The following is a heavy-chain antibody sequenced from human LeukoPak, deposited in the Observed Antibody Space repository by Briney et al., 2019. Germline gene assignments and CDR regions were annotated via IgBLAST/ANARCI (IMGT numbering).Heavy chain of an antibody. CDR2: IYYSGST. D-gene: IGHD2-15*01. J-gene: IGHJ4*02. CDR1: GGSISSSSYY. V-gene: IGHV4-39*01. CDR3: ARLGYCSGGSCNSDY. Sequence: SETLSLTCTVSGGSISSSSYYWGWIRQPPGKGLEWIGSIYYSGSTYYNPSLKSRVTISADTSKNQFSLKLSSVTAADTAVYYCARLGYCSGGSCNSDYWGQGTLVTVSS.